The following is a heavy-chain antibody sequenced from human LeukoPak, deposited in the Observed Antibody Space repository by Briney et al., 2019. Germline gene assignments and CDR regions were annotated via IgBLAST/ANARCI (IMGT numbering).Heavy chain of an antibody. J-gene: IGHJ4*02. CDR3: SRYLAAAGN. V-gene: IGHV3-48*01. D-gene: IGHD6-13*01. Sequence: PGGSLRLSCAASGFTFSSYSMNWVRQAPGKGLEWVSHITSNGNTIYYADSVKGRFTISRDNAKNSLYLQMNSLTAEDTAVYYCSRYLAAAGNWGQGTMVTVCS. CDR2: ITSNGNTI. CDR1: GFTFSSYS.